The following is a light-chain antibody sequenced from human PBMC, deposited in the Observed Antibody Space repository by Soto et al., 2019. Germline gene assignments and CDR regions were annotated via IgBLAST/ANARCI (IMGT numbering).Light chain of an antibody. CDR3: QQRSNWPPLT. Sequence: EIVMTQSPATLSVSPGERATLSCRASQSVSSDLVWYQQKAGQAPRLLIYGASNRATGIPDRFSGSGSGTDFTLTISSLEPEDFAVYYCQQRSNWPPLTFGGGTKVDIK. CDR1: QSVSSD. V-gene: IGKV3-11*01. J-gene: IGKJ4*01. CDR2: GAS.